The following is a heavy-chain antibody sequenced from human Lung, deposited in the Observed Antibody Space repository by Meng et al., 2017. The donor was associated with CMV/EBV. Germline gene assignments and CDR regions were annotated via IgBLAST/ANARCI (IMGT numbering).Heavy chain of an antibody. CDR3: ARPGAAAETEGFDL. Sequence: SETLSLXXTVSGGSISSYYWSWIRQPPGKGLEWIGYIYYSGSTNYNPSLKSRVTISVDTSKNQFSLKLSSVTAADTAVYYCARPGAAAETEGFDLWGRGTLVXVSS. CDR2: IYYSGST. CDR1: GGSISSYY. V-gene: IGHV4-59*08. J-gene: IGHJ2*01. D-gene: IGHD6-13*01.